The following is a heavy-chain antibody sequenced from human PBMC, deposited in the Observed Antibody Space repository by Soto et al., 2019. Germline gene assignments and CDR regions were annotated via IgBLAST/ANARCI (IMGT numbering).Heavy chain of an antibody. J-gene: IGHJ6*02. V-gene: IGHV1-69*06. CDR1: GGTFSSYA. CDR2: IIPIFGTA. Sequence: QVQLVQSGAEVKKPGSSVKVSCKASGGTFSSYAISWVRQAPGQGLEWMGGIIPIFGTANYAQKFQGRVTITADKSTSTAYRELSSLRSEDTAVYYCARETGRYCSGGSCPPPIRDVWGQGTTVTVSS. CDR3: ARETGRYCSGGSCPPPIRDV. D-gene: IGHD2-15*01.